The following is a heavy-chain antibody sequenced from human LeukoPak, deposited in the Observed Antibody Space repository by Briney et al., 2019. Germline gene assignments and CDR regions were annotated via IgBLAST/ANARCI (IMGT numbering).Heavy chain of an antibody. V-gene: IGHV4-39*01. CDR3: ARLPRTTVTSSFYFDY. Sequence: PSQTLSLTCTVSGDSFGSSYYYWGCIRQPPGTGLEWIGSIYYSGSTYYNPSLKSRVTISVDTSKNQFSLRLSSVTAADTAVYYCARLPRTTVTSSFYFDYWGQGTLVTVSS. D-gene: IGHD4-17*01. CDR2: IYYSGST. CDR1: GDSFGSSYYY. J-gene: IGHJ4*02.